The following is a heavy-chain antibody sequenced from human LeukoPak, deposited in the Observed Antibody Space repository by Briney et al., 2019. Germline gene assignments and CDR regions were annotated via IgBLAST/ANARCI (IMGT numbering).Heavy chain of an antibody. V-gene: IGHV3-48*03. CDR3: ARDLFITMVRGAPLDY. D-gene: IGHD3-10*01. J-gene: IGHJ4*02. CDR1: GFTFSSYE. Sequence: GGSLRLSCAASGFTFSSYEMNWVRQAPGKGLEWVSYISSSGSTIYYADSVKGRFTISRDNAKNSLYLQMNSLRAEDTAVYYCARDLFITMVRGAPLDYWGQGTLVTVSS. CDR2: ISSSGSTI.